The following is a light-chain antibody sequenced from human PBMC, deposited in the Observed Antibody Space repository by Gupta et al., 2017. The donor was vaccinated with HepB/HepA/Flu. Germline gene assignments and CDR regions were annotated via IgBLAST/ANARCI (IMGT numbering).Light chain of an antibody. CDR2: WAS. CDR3: QQYNSYSLT. CDR1: ESISDW. Sequence: DIQITQSPSTLSASVGDRVTITCRASESISDWLAWYQHKPGKAPKLLIYWASTLESGVPSRFSGSGSGTEFTLTISSLQPDDYATYYCQQYNSYSLTFGGGTKVEMK. J-gene: IGKJ4*02. V-gene: IGKV1-5*03.